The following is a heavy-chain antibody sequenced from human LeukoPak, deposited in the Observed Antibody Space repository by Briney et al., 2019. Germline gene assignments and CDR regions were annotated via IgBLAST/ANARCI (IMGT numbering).Heavy chain of an antibody. CDR1: GGSFSGYY. J-gene: IGHJ4*02. CDR3: ARGSLAVAGTLDY. V-gene: IGHV4-34*01. Sequence: SETLSLTCAVYGGSFSGYYWSWIRQPPGKGLEWIGEINHSGSTNYNPSLKSRVTISVDTSKNQFSLKLSSVTAADTAVYYCARGSLAVAGTLDYWGQGTLVTVSS. D-gene: IGHD6-19*01. CDR2: INHSGST.